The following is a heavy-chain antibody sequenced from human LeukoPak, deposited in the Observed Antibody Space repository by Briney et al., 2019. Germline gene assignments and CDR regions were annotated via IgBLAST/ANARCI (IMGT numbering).Heavy chain of an antibody. J-gene: IGHJ3*02. CDR2: INPNSGGT. CDR3: ARSAGELDAFDI. V-gene: IGHV1-2*06. CDR1: GYTFPSYF. D-gene: IGHD1-7*01. Sequence: ASVKVSCKASGYTFPSYFMHWVRQAPGQGLEWMGRINPNSGGTNYAQKFQGRVTMTRDTSISTAYMELSRLRSDDTAVYYCARSAGELDAFDIWGQGTMVTVSS.